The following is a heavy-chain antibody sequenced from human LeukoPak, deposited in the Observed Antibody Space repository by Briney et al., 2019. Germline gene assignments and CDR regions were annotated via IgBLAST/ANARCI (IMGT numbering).Heavy chain of an antibody. CDR2: INSDGSST. CDR3: ASSGAPWDYYYYYGMDV. Sequence: SGRTMRISRAASGFTLRSFWLYLVLQAPGKMLIWVSRINSDGSSTSYADSVKGRFNNSRDNAKNTLYLQMNSLRAEDTAVYYCASSGAPWDYYYYYGMDVWGQGTTVTVSS. V-gene: IGHV3-74*01. CDR1: GFTLRSFW. D-gene: IGHD1-26*01. J-gene: IGHJ6*02.